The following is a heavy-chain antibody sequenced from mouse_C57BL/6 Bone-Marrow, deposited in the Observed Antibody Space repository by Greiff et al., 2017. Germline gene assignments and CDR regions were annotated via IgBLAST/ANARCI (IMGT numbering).Heavy chain of an antibody. Sequence: EVKLVESGGGLVKPGGSLKLSCAASGFTFSDYGMHWVRQAPEKGLEWVAYISSGSSTIYYADTVKGRFTISRDNAKNTLCLQMTSLRSEDTAMYYCARTEEDAMDYWGQGTSVTVSS. CDR1: GFTFSDYG. CDR3: ARTEEDAMDY. J-gene: IGHJ4*01. V-gene: IGHV5-17*01. CDR2: ISSGSSTI.